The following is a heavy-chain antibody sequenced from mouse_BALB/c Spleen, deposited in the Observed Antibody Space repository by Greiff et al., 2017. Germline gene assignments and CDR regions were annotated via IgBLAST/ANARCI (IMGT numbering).Heavy chain of an antibody. Sequence: QVTLKECGPGILQPSQTLSLTCSFSGFSLSTSGMGVSWIRQPSGKGLEWLAHIYWDDDKRYNPSLKSRLTISKDTSSNQVFLKITSVDTADTATYYCARNYYGYAMDYWGQGTSVTVSS. CDR1: GFSLSTSGMG. CDR3: ARNYYGYAMDY. V-gene: IGHV8-12*01. J-gene: IGHJ4*01. D-gene: IGHD1-1*01. CDR2: IYWDDDK.